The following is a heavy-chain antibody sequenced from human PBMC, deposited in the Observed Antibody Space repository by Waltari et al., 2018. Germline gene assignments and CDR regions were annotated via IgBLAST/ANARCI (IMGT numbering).Heavy chain of an antibody. CDR2: ISSSIMTV. D-gene: IGHD3-22*01. Sequence: EVQLVESGGGLVQPGGSLRLSCAASGFTFSRYSMNWVRQAPGKGLEWVSYISSSIMTVYYADCVKGRCTISRDNAKNSLYLQMNSLRAEDTAVYYCARADRDYYYGMDVWGQGTTVTVSS. CDR1: GFTFSRYS. J-gene: IGHJ6*02. V-gene: IGHV3-48*01. CDR3: ARADRDYYYGMDV.